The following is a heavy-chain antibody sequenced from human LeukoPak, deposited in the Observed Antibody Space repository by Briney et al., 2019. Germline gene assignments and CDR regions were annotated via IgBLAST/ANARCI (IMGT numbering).Heavy chain of an antibody. Sequence: SETLSLTCTVSGVSISSGNFYWSWIRQSAGKGLEWIASIYYSGSTYYNPSPKSRVTISVDTSKNQFSLKLSSVTAADTAVYYCARAEWVVRGVGEDFDYWGQGTLVTVSS. CDR2: IYYSGST. CDR3: ARAEWVVRGVGEDFDY. CDR1: GVSISSGNFY. J-gene: IGHJ4*02. V-gene: IGHV4-61*10. D-gene: IGHD3-10*01.